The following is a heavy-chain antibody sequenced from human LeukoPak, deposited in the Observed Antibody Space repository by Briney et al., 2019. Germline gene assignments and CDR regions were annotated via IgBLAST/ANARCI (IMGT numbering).Heavy chain of an antibody. CDR1: GYSFASYW. Sequence: GESLKISCKGSGYSFASYWIGWVRQMPGKGLEWMGIIYPGDSDTRYSPSFQGQVTISADKSISTAYLQWSSLKASDTAMYYCARQIGDGSGSYAFDIWGQGTMVTVSS. CDR2: IYPGDSDT. CDR3: ARQIGDGSGSYAFDI. J-gene: IGHJ3*02. D-gene: IGHD3-10*01. V-gene: IGHV5-51*01.